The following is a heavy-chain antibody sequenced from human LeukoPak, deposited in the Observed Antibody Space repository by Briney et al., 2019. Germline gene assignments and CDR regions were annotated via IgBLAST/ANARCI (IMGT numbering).Heavy chain of an antibody. CDR2: IQKDGSEA. CDR1: GFTLSNYW. CDR3: ARNPPGIVGAPAHYCYYMDV. V-gene: IGHV3-7*01. Sequence: GGSLRLSCTTSGFTLSNYWMTWVRQAPGKGLEWVAKIQKDGSEAYYVDSMEGRFTISRDNAENSLYLQMHSLRAEDTAVYYCARNPPGIVGAPAHYCYYMDVWGRGTTVTISS. D-gene: IGHD1-26*01. J-gene: IGHJ6*03.